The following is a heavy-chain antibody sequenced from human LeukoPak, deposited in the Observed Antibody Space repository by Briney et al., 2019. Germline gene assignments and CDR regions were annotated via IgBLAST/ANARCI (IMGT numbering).Heavy chain of an antibody. V-gene: IGHV1-18*01. D-gene: IGHD3-16*02. CDR3: ARDTPVNYDYVWGSYRQYYFDY. J-gene: IGHJ4*02. CDR1: GYTFTSYG. Sequence: ASVKVSCKASGYTFTSYGISWVRQAPGQGLEWMGWISAYNGNTNYAQKLQGRVTMTTDTSTSTAYMELRSLRSDDTAVYYCARDTPVNYDYVWGSYRQYYFDYWGQGTLVTVSS. CDR2: ISAYNGNT.